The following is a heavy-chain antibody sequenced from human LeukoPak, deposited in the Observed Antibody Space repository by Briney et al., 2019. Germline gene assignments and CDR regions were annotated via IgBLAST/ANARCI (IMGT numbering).Heavy chain of an antibody. CDR1: GFTFSSYG. Sequence: PGRSLRLSCAASGFTFSSYGMHWVRQAPGKGLEWVAVIWYDGSNKYYADSVKGRFTISRDNSKNTLYLQMNSLRAEDTAVYYCAREGIAAAGTGYDAFDIWGQGTMVTVSS. CDR3: AREGIAAAGTGYDAFDI. V-gene: IGHV3-33*01. D-gene: IGHD6-13*01. CDR2: IWYDGSNK. J-gene: IGHJ3*02.